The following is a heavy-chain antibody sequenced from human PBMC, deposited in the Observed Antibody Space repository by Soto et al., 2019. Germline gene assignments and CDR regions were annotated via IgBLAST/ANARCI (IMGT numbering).Heavy chain of an antibody. CDR1: GFSLRTSGVG. D-gene: IGHD6-19*01. J-gene: IGHJ5*02. CDR3: AKSGSSGWYGWFDP. V-gene: IGHV2-5*01. CDR2: IYCNDDK. Sequence: QITLKESGPTLVKPTQTLTLTCIFSGFSLRTSGVGVGWFRQPPGKDLEWLGFIYCNDDKRYSPSLKSRLTITKDPSKNQVVLTMTNMDPVDTSTYYCAKSGSSGWYGWFDPWGQGTLVTVSS.